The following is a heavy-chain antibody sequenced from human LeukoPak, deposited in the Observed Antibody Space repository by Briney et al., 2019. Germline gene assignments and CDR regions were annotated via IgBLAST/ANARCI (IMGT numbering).Heavy chain of an antibody. CDR2: IYTSGST. CDR3: ARGKAAAADFDY. CDR1: GGSISSYY. V-gene: IGHV4-4*07. J-gene: IGHJ4*02. Sequence: SETLSLTCTVSGGSISSYYWSWIRQPAGKGLEWIGRIYTSGSTNYNPSLKSRVTMSVVTSKNQFSLKLSSVTAADTAVYYCARGKAAAADFDYWGQGTLVTVSS. D-gene: IGHD6-13*01.